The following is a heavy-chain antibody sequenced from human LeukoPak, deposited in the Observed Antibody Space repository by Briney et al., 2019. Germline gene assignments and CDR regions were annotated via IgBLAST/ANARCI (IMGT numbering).Heavy chain of an antibody. CDR2: IYHSGST. Sequence: SETLSLTCTVSGYSISSGYYWGWIRQPPGKGLEWIGYIYHSGSTYYNPSLKSRVTISVDRSKNQFSLKLSSVTAADTAVYYCARDIRPGYCSSTSCSHGDAFDIWGQGTMVTVSS. CDR3: ARDIRPGYCSSTSCSHGDAFDI. J-gene: IGHJ3*02. V-gene: IGHV4-38-2*02. CDR1: GYSISSGYY. D-gene: IGHD2-2*01.